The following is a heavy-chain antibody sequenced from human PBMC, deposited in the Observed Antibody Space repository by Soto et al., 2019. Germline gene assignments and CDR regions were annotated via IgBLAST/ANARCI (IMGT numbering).Heavy chain of an antibody. CDR2: ISSSSSYI. CDR1: GFTFSSYS. Sequence: GGSLRLSCAASGFTFSSYSMNWVRQAPGKGLEWVSSISSSSSYIYYADSVKGRFTISRDNAKNSLYLQMNSLRAEDTAVYYCAREVAVAGTYYYYGMDVWGQGTTVTVSS. V-gene: IGHV3-21*01. CDR3: AREVAVAGTYYYYGMDV. J-gene: IGHJ6*02. D-gene: IGHD6-19*01.